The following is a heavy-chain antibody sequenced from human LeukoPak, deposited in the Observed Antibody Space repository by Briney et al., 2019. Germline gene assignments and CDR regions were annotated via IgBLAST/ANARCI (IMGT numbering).Heavy chain of an antibody. Sequence: SETLSLTCAVYGGSFSGYYWSWIRQPPGKGLEWIGEINHSGSTNYNPSLKSRVTISVGTSKNQFSLKLSSVTAADTAVYYCAKSNGYGLVNIWGQGTMVTVSS. CDR2: INHSGST. D-gene: IGHD3-10*01. CDR3: AKSNGYGLVNI. J-gene: IGHJ3*02. CDR1: GGSFSGYY. V-gene: IGHV4-34*01.